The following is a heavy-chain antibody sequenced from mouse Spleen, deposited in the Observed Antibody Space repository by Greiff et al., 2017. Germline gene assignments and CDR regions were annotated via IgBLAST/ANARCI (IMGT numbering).Heavy chain of an antibody. J-gene: IGHJ3*01. CDR2: IWGGGST. Sequence: VQLQQSGPGLVAPSQSLSITCTVSGFSLTSYGVDWVRQSPGKGLEWLGVIWGGGSTNYNSALKSRLSISKDNSKSQVFLKMNSLQTDDTAMYYCATAYYSNYAWFAYWGQGTLVTVSA. V-gene: IGHV2-6*01. CDR3: ATAYYSNYAWFAY. CDR1: GFSLTSYG. D-gene: IGHD2-5*01.